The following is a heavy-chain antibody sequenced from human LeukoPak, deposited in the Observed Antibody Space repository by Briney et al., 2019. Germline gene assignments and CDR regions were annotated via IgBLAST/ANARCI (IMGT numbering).Heavy chain of an antibody. CDR2: IHYSGST. CDR3: ARRVGDKDYFDY. V-gene: IGHV4-59*01. CDR1: GGSISSYY. J-gene: IGHJ4*02. D-gene: IGHD1-26*01. Sequence: SEALSLTCTVSGGSISSYYWSWIRQPPGKGLEWIGYIHYSGSTNYNNSLKSRVTISVDTSKNQFSLKLSSVTAADTAVYYCARRVGDKDYFDYWGQGTLVTVSS.